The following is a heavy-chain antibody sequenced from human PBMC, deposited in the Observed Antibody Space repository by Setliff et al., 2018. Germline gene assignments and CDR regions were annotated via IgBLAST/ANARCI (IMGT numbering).Heavy chain of an antibody. Sequence: SETLSLTCTVPGGSIRNYFWGWIRQPAGKGLEWIGRIYTSGGIDYNTSLRSRVTISVDTSKDQFSLKLSSMTAADTAVYYCARGRNIAARLLDSWGQGTLVTVSS. CDR2: IYTSGGI. CDR3: ARGRNIAARLLDS. CDR1: GGSIRNYF. D-gene: IGHD6-6*01. V-gene: IGHV4-4*07. J-gene: IGHJ4*02.